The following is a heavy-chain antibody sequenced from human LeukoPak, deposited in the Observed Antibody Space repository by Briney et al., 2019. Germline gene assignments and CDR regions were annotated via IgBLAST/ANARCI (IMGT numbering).Heavy chain of an antibody. V-gene: IGHV3-7*01. Sequence: GGSLRLSCAASGFTFSNYWMSWVRQAPGKGLEWVVNIKQDGSEKYYVDSGKGRFTISRDNGKNSLYLQMNSLRAEDTAVYYCARDVGVVAYYFDYWGQGTLVTVSS. CDR3: ARDVGVVAYYFDY. CDR2: IKQDGSEK. D-gene: IGHD3-3*01. CDR1: GFTFSNYW. J-gene: IGHJ4*02.